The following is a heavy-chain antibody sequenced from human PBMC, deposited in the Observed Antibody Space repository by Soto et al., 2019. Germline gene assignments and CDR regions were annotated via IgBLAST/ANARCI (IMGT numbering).Heavy chain of an antibody. CDR2: TYYRSKWYN. CDR3: AKGTTPPGRYGMDV. J-gene: IGHJ6*02. CDR1: GDSVSSNSAA. V-gene: IGHV6-1*01. D-gene: IGHD1-1*01. Sequence: PSQTLSLTCAISGDSVSSNSAAWNWIRQSPSRGLEWLGRTYYRSKWYNDYAVSVKSRITINPDTSKNQFSLQLNSVTPEDMAVYCCAKGTTPPGRYGMDVWGQGTTVTVSS.